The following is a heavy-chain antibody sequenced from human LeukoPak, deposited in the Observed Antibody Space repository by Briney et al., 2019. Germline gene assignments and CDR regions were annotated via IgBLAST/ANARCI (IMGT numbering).Heavy chain of an antibody. Sequence: GESLKISCKGSGYSFTSYWIGWVRQMPGKGLEWMGIIYPGDSDTRYSPSFQGQVTISADKSISTAYLQWSSLKASDTAMYYCARLNGIVGATTGLNIWGQGTMVTVSS. D-gene: IGHD1-26*01. V-gene: IGHV5-51*01. J-gene: IGHJ3*02. CDR2: IYPGDSDT. CDR3: ARLNGIVGATTGLNI. CDR1: GYSFTSYW.